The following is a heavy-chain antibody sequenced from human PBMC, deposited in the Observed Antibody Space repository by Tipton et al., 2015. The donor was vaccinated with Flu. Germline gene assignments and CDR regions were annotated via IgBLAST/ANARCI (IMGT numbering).Heavy chain of an antibody. Sequence: TLSLTCTVSGGSVSSGSYYWSWIRQPPGKGLEWIGYIYYSGSTNYNPSLKSRVTISVDTSKNRFSLKLSSVTAADTAVYYCATVGNYYDSSGYYPSLGKFDYWGQGTLVTVSS. CDR3: ATVGNYYDSSGYYPSLGKFDY. J-gene: IGHJ4*02. V-gene: IGHV4-61*01. CDR1: GGSVSSGSYY. D-gene: IGHD3-22*01. CDR2: IYYSGST.